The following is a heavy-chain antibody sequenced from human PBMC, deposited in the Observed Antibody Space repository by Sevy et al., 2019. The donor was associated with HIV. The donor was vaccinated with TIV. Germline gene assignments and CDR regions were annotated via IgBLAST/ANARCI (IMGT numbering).Heavy chain of an antibody. D-gene: IGHD3-22*01. CDR1: GFTFGDYV. CDR3: TRADYFDSARGYHGMDV. Sequence: GGSLRLSCKVSGFTFGDYVISCFRQAPGKGLQWVGFIRSNVYGGTTEYTASVKGRFTISRDDSKSIAYLQMNSLKTDDTAMYYCTRADYFDSARGYHGMDVWGQGTQVTVSS. V-gene: IGHV3-49*01. J-gene: IGHJ6*02. CDR2: IRSNVYGGTT.